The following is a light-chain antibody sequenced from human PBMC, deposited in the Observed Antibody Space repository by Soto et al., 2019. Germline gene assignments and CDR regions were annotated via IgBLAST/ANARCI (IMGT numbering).Light chain of an antibody. CDR2: AAS. Sequence: DIQMTQSPISLSASIGDRVTVTCRASQDISNFLNWYQQKPGKALKLLIYAASSLQSGVPSRFSGSGSGTDFTLTISSLQPEDFATYYCQQSYNTPRTFGQGTKVDI. V-gene: IGKV1-39*01. CDR3: QQSYNTPRT. CDR1: QDISNF. J-gene: IGKJ1*01.